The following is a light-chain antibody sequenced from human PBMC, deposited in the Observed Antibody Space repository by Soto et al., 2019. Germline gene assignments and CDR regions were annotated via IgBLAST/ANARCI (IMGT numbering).Light chain of an antibody. J-gene: IGLJ1*01. CDR3: SAYTTSNTLI. Sequence: QSALTQPASVSGSPGQSVTISCTGTSSDVGGYDYVSWYQQHPGTAPKLILYEVNNRPSGVSNRFSGSTSGNTASLIISGLQTEDEANYYCSAYTTSNTLIFGTGTKVTVL. V-gene: IGLV2-14*01. CDR2: EVN. CDR1: SSDVGGYDY.